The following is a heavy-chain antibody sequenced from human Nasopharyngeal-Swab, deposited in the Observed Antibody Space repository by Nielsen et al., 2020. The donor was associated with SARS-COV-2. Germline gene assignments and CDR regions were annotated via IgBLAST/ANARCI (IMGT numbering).Heavy chain of an antibody. V-gene: IGHV3-66*01. CDR3: ARDSYYYDSSGYYRYYYYYGMDV. J-gene: IGHJ6*02. CDR1: GLTVSSNY. CDR2: IYSGGST. Sequence: GESLKLSCAASGLTVSSNYMSWVRQAPGKGLEWVSVIYSGGSTYYADSVKGRFTISRDNSKNTLYLQMNSLRAEDTAVYYCARDSYYYDSSGYYRYYYYYGMDVWGQGTTVTVSS. D-gene: IGHD3-22*01.